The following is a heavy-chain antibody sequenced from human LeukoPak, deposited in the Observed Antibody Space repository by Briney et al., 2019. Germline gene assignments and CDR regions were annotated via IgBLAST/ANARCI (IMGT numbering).Heavy chain of an antibody. V-gene: IGHV3-9*01. CDR3: AKAERPGITVAARFDS. CDR1: GFTFNDYA. CDR2: ITWNSGYM. Sequence: GGSLRLSCAASGFTFNDYAMHWVRQAPGKGLERVSGITWNSGYMGYAASVKGRFTISRDNAKNSLYLQMNSLKVEDTAFYYCAKAERPGITVAARFDSCGQGTLVTVSS. D-gene: IGHD6-19*01. J-gene: IGHJ4*02.